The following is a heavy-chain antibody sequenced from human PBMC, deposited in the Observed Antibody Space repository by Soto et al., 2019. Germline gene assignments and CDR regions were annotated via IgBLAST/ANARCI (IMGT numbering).Heavy chain of an antibody. CDR1: GGSISSYY. V-gene: IGHV4-59*01. Sequence: PSETLSLTCTVSGGSISSYYWSWIRQPPAKGLEWIGYIYYSGSTNYNPSLKSRVTISVDTSRNQFSLKLSSVTAADTAVYYCATGGAYCGGDCYPHPLDCWGQGTQVTVSS. CDR3: ATGGAYCGGDCYPHPLDC. D-gene: IGHD2-21*02. J-gene: IGHJ4*02. CDR2: IYYSGST.